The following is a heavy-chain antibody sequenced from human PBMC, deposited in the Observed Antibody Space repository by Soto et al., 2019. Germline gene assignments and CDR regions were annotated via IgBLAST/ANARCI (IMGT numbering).Heavy chain of an antibody. D-gene: IGHD3-3*01. Sequence: EVHLVESGGALVEPGGSLRLSCAASGFTFSNAWMNWARQAPGKGPEWVGRIKSQTDGGTADYGAPVKGRFTISRDDSKNTVYLQMNNLKTEDTAVYYCTTYNFWSGSSNYYYMDVWGKGTSVTVSS. CDR1: GFTFSNAW. CDR3: TTYNFWSGSSNYYYMDV. J-gene: IGHJ6*03. V-gene: IGHV3-15*02. CDR2: IKSQTDGGTA.